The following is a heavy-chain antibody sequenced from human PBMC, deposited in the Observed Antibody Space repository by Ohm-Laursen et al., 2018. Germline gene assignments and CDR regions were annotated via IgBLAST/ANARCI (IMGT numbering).Heavy chain of an antibody. J-gene: IGHJ6*02. V-gene: IGHV3-30*03. Sequence: SLRLSCSASGFTFSSYGMHWVRQAPGKGLEWVAVISYDGSNKYYADSVKGRFTISRDNSKNTLYLQMNSLRAEDTAVYRCTRDYYYYSMDVWGQGTTVTVSS. CDR1: GFTFSSYG. CDR2: ISYDGSNK. CDR3: TRDYYYYSMDV.